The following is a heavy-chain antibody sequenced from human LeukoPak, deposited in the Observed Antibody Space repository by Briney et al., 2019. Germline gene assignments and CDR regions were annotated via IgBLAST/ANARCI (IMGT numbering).Heavy chain of an antibody. D-gene: IGHD6-13*01. CDR2: INPNSGGT. CDR3: ARQQPPYNWFDP. V-gene: IGHV1-2*02. Sequence: ASVKVSCKASRYTFTGYYMHWVRQAPGQGLEWMGWINPNSGGTNYAQKFQGRVTMTRDTSISTAYMELSRLRSDDTAVYYCARQQPPYNWFDPWGQGTLVTVSS. CDR1: RYTFTGYY. J-gene: IGHJ5*02.